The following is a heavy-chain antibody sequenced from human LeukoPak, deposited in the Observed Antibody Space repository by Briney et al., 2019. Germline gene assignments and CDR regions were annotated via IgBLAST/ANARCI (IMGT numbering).Heavy chain of an antibody. V-gene: IGHV3-30*04. D-gene: IGHD3-9*01. CDR3: ARDPSGWLLYYFDY. CDR2: IPYDGSNK. Sequence: GGSLRLSCAASGFTFSSYAMHWVRQAPGKGLEWVAVIPYDGSNKYYADSVKGRFTISRDNSKNTLYLQMNSLRAEDTAVYYCARDPSGWLLYYFDYWGQGTLVTVSS. J-gene: IGHJ4*02. CDR1: GFTFSSYA.